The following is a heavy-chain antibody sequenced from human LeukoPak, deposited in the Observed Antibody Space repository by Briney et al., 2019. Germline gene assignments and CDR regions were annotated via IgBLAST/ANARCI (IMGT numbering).Heavy chain of an antibody. CDR3: ARRSRQGSGSWNFDY. V-gene: IGHV4-39*01. J-gene: IGHJ4*02. Sequence: PSETLSLTCTVPGGSISSGIYYWGWIRQPPGRGLEWIGTIYYSGTTYYQPSLNSRVSISVDTSRNQLSLKLSSVTAADTAVYYCARRSRQGSGSWNFDYWGQGTLVTVSS. CDR2: IYYSGTT. CDR1: GGSISSGIYY. D-gene: IGHD3-10*01.